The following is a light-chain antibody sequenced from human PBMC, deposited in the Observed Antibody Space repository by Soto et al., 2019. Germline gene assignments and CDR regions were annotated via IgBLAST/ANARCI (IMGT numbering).Light chain of an antibody. CDR1: QDISNY. V-gene: IGKV1-33*01. CDR3: QHYHNLPFT. J-gene: IGKJ3*01. Sequence: DIQMTQSPSSLSASVGDRVTITCQASQDISNYLSWYQQKPGKAPKLLIHDAANLQTGVPSRFSGGGSGTHFALTISSLQPEDIATYYCQHYHNLPFTFGPGTKVDVK. CDR2: DAA.